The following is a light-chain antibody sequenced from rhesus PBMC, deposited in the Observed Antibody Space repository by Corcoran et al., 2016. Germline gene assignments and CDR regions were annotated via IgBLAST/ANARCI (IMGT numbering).Light chain of an antibody. CDR3: QHGYGTPFT. Sequence: DIQMTQSPSSLSASVGDRVTITCRASENVNNYLNWYPQKPGKAPKLLIYTASTLQSGVPSRFSGVGSGTDYTFTISSLEPEDVSTYCWQHGYGTPFTFGPGTKLDIK. V-gene: IGKV1-74*01. J-gene: IGKJ3*01. CDR2: TAS. CDR1: ENVNNY.